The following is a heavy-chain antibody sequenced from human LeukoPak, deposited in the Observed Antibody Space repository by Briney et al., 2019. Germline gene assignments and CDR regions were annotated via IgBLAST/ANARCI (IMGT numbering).Heavy chain of an antibody. D-gene: IGHD2-21*01. Sequence: SETLSLTCAVSGDSISSGGYSWSWIRQTPGKGLEWIAYIHDSGSTYNNPSLKSRLSISIDTSKNQFSLKLSSVTAADTAVYYCARRLRFQSYYFDYWGQGTLVTVSS. CDR2: IHDSGST. CDR1: GDSISSGGYS. V-gene: IGHV4-30-4*07. J-gene: IGHJ4*02. CDR3: ARRLRFQSYYFDY.